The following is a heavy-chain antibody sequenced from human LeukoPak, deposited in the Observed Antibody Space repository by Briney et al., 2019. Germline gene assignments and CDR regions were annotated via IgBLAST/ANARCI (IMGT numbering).Heavy chain of an antibody. J-gene: IGHJ6*02. D-gene: IGHD6-19*01. CDR1: GFTFSSYS. CDR2: ISSSSSYI. Sequence: GGSLRLSCAASGFTFSSYSMNWVRQAPGKGLEWVSSISSSSSYIYYADSVKGRFTISRDNAKNSLYLQMNSLRAEDTAVYYCARGYSSGWYEPYYYYGMDVWGQGTTVTVS. CDR3: ARGYSSGWYEPYYYYGMDV. V-gene: IGHV3-21*01.